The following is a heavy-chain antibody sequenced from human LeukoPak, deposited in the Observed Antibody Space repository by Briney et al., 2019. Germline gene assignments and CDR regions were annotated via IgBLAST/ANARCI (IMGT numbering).Heavy chain of an antibody. J-gene: IGHJ4*02. Sequence: GSLRLSCEASAFIFDDHGMAWVRQASGKGLEWVSGINWKGSVTGYADSVEGRFTISRDNAENSLYLQMHGLRDEDTALYYCARAPYSNSWYYFDYWGQGTLVSVSS. D-gene: IGHD6-13*01. CDR1: AFIFDDHG. CDR2: INWKGSVT. V-gene: IGHV3-20*04. CDR3: ARAPYSNSWYYFDY.